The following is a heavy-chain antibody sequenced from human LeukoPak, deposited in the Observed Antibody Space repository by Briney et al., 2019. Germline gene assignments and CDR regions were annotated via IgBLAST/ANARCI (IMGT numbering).Heavy chain of an antibody. J-gene: IGHJ5*02. Sequence: SETLSLTCAVYGGSFSGYYWSWIRQPPGKGLEWIGEINHSGSTNYNPSRKSRVTISVDTSKNQFSLKLSSVTAADTAVYYCAREVDYGDYPNWFDPWGQGTLVTVSS. CDR1: GGSFSGYY. V-gene: IGHV4-34*01. CDR3: AREVDYGDYPNWFDP. CDR2: INHSGST. D-gene: IGHD4-17*01.